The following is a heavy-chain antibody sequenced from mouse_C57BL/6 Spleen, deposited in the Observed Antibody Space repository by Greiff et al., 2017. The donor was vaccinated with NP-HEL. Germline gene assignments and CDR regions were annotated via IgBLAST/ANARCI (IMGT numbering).Heavy chain of an antibody. CDR3: TSYYYYGSDWYFDV. Sequence: EVHLVESGEGLVKPGGSLKLSCAASGFTFSSYAMSWVRQTPEKRLEWVAYISSGGDYIYYADTVKGRFTISRDNARNTLYLQMSSLKSEDTAMYYCTSYYYYGSDWYFDVWGTGTTVTVSS. J-gene: IGHJ1*03. CDR2: ISSGGDYI. CDR1: GFTFSSYA. V-gene: IGHV5-9-1*02. D-gene: IGHD1-1*01.